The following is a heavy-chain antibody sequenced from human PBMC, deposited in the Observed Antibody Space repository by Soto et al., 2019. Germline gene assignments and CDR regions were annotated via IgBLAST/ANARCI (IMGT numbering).Heavy chain of an antibody. Sequence: EVQLVESGGGLVQPGGSLRLSCAASGFTFSSYWMSWVRQAPGKGLEWVANIKQDGSERYYVDSVKGRFTISRDNAKNSLYLQMNSLRAVATAVYYCARGGSSTRFMDYWGQGTLVTVSS. CDR2: IKQDGSER. J-gene: IGHJ4*02. V-gene: IGHV3-7*03. D-gene: IGHD2-2*01. CDR3: ARGGSSTRFMDY. CDR1: GFTFSSYW.